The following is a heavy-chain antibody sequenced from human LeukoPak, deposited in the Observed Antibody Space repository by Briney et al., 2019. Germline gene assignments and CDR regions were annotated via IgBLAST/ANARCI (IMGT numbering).Heavy chain of an antibody. J-gene: IGHJ3*02. Sequence: GGSLRLSCAASGFTVSSIHMVWVRQAPGKGLEWVSVTNTGGNSYYADSVKGRFIISRDISKNTLYLQMNSLRAEDSALYYCARGGRGSAAVVAPRSFDIWGQGTMVTVSS. D-gene: IGHD3-22*01. CDR2: TNTGGNS. CDR1: GFTVSSIH. CDR3: ARGGRGSAAVVAPRSFDI. V-gene: IGHV3-53*01.